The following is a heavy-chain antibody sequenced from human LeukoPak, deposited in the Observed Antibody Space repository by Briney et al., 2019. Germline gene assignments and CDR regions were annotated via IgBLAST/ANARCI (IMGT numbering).Heavy chain of an antibody. Sequence: TSETLSLTCTVSGGSISSYYWSWIRQPPGKGLEWIGYIYYSGSTNYNPSLKSRVTISVDTSKNQFSLKLSSVTAADTAVYYCARVYYYDSSGYYGPMDVWGQGTTVTVSS. D-gene: IGHD3-22*01. CDR3: ARVYYYDSSGYYGPMDV. V-gene: IGHV4-59*01. J-gene: IGHJ6*02. CDR2: IYYSGST. CDR1: GGSISSYY.